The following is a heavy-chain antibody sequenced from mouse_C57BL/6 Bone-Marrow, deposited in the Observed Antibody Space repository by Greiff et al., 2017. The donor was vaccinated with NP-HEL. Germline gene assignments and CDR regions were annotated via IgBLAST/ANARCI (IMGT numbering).Heavy chain of an antibody. CDR2: IDPETGGT. Sequence: QVQLQQSGAELVRPGASVTLSCKASGYTFTDYEMHWVKQTPVHGLEWIGAIDPETGGTAYNQKFKGKAILTADKSSSTAYMELRSLTSEDSAVYYCTRWDYYGWGQGTSVTASS. D-gene: IGHD1-1*01. CDR1: GYTFTDYE. CDR3: TRWDYYG. J-gene: IGHJ4*01. V-gene: IGHV1-15*01.